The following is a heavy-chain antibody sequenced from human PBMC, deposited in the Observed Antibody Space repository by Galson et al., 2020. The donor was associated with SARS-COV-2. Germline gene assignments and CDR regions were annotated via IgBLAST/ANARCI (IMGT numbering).Heavy chain of an antibody. CDR1: GFSLSTSGVV. D-gene: IGHD3-16*02. J-gene: IGHJ4*02. CDR2: IYWDDDK. Sequence: SGPTLVKPTQTLTLTCSFSGFSLSTSGVVVGWIRQPPGKALEWLALIYWDDDKRSSPSLKNRLTITKDTSKNQVVLTMTNMDPVDTATYYCAHMLYFDESGSFGLYYFDYWGQGTLVTVSS. V-gene: IGHV2-5*02. CDR3: AHMLYFDESGSFGLYYFDY.